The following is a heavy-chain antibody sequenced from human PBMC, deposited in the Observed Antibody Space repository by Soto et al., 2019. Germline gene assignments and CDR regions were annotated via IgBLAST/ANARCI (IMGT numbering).Heavy chain of an antibody. J-gene: IGHJ3*02. CDR3: ERGREGGRYFLAFDI. V-gene: IGHV3-74*01. CDR2: INSDGSTT. Sequence: EVQLVESGGGLVQPGGSLRLSCAASGFTFSSHWMHWVRQVPGKGLVWVSGINSDGSTTTYAASVKGRFIICRDNAKKTLHLQMNSLRPEHTAVYSCERGREGGRYFLAFDIWGRGTMVTVSS. CDR1: GFTFSSHW. D-gene: IGHD1-26*01.